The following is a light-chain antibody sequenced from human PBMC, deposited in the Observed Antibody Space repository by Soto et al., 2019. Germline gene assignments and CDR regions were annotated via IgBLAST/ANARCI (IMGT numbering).Light chain of an antibody. CDR1: RSISSW. J-gene: IGKJ1*01. Sequence: DIQMTQSPSTLSASVGDRVTITCRARRSISSWLAWYQQKPGKPPKLLIYDASSFEGGVPSRFSGSGSGTEFTLTISSLQPDDSATYYCQQYNNYWTFGQGTKVEIK. CDR3: QQYNNYWT. V-gene: IGKV1-5*01. CDR2: DAS.